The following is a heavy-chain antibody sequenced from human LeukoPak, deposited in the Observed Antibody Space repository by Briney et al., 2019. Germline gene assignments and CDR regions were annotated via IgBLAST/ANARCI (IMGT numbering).Heavy chain of an antibody. CDR1: GFTFSSYW. Sequence: GGSLRLSCAASGFTFSSYWMTWVRQAPGKGLEWVANIKQDGSEKFYVDSVKGRFTISRDNAKNSLYLQMNSLRAEDTAVYYCARDLFSNSGYDYFDFWGQGTLVTVSS. CDR3: ARDLFSNSGYDYFDF. V-gene: IGHV3-7*01. J-gene: IGHJ4*02. CDR2: IKQDGSEK. D-gene: IGHD5-12*01.